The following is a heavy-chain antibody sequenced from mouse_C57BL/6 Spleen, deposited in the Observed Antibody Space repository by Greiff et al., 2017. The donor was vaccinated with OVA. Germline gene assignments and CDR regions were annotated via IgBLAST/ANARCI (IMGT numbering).Heavy chain of an antibody. CDR1: GYAFSSYW. Sequence: QVQLQQSGAELVKPGASVKISCKASGYAFSSYWMNWVKQRPGKGLEWIGTIYPGDGDTNYNGKLKGKATLTADKSTSTAYMQLSSLTSENSAVYVCARGTTYSKPYWYFDVWGTGTTVTVSS. CDR3: ARGTTYSKPYWYFDV. D-gene: IGHD2-5*01. V-gene: IGHV1-80*01. CDR2: IYPGDGDT. J-gene: IGHJ1*03.